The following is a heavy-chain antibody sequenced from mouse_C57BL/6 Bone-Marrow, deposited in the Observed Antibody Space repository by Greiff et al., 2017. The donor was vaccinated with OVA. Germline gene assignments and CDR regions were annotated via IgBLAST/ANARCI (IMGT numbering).Heavy chain of an antibody. CDR3: SRPDYYGSPHFDY. CDR1: GYTFTSYW. J-gene: IGHJ2*01. V-gene: IGHV1-59*01. D-gene: IGHD1-1*01. CDR2: IDPSDSYT. Sequence: VKLQQPGAELVRPGTSVTLSCKASGYTFTSYWMHWVKQRPGQGLVWIGVIDPSDSYTNYNQKFKGKATLTVDTSSSTAYMQLSSLTSEDSAVYYCSRPDYYGSPHFDYWGQGTTLTVSS.